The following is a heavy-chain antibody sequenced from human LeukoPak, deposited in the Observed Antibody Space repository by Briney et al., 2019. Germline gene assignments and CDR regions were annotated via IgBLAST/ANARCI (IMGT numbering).Heavy chain of an antibody. D-gene: IGHD6-25*01. CDR3: AKAHVAAAEYYYYYMDV. CDR2: ISGSGGTT. J-gene: IGHJ6*03. CDR1: GFTFSTYT. V-gene: IGHV3-23*01. Sequence: GGSLRLSCSASGFTFSTYTMSWVRRAPGKGLELVSAISGSGGTTKYADSVKGRFTISRDNSKNTLYLQMNSLRAEDTALYYCAKAHVAAAEYYYYYMDVWGKGTTVTVSS.